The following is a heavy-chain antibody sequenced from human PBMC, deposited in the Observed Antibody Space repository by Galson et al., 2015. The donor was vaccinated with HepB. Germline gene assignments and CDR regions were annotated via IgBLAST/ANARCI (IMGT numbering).Heavy chain of an antibody. D-gene: IGHD3-10*01. Sequence: SVKVSCKASGYTFTSYAMHWVRQAPGQRLEWMGWINAGNGNTKYSQKFQGRVTITRDTSASTAYMELSSLRSEDTAVYYCARGVDVLLWFGELFHWGQGTLVTVSS. CDR1: GYTFTSYA. CDR3: ARGVDVLLWFGELFH. J-gene: IGHJ4*02. CDR2: INAGNGNT. V-gene: IGHV1-3*01.